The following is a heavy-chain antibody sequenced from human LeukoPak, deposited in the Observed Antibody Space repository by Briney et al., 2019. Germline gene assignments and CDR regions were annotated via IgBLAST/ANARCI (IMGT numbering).Heavy chain of an antibody. D-gene: IGHD5-12*01. CDR3: ARRRGYSGYDPDY. V-gene: IGHV3-48*01. Sequence: GGSLRLFCVASGFTFSSYSMNWVRQAPGKGLEWVSYISTSSSTIYYADSVKGRFTISRDNAKNSLYLQMNSLRAEDTAVYYCARRRGYSGYDPDYWGQGTLVTVSS. CDR2: ISTSSSTI. J-gene: IGHJ4*02. CDR1: GFTFSSYS.